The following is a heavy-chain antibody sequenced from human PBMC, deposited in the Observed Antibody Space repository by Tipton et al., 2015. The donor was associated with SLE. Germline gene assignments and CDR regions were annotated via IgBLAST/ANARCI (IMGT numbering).Heavy chain of an antibody. V-gene: IGHV4-59*08. J-gene: IGHJ5*02. CDR3: ARHLGGNWTYFDP. CDR1: GGSISSDY. Sequence: TLSLTCTVSGGSISSDYWTWIRQPPGKGLEWIGSIFYSGSTTYNPSLKSRVTMSVDTPKNQFSLKLTSVTAADTAVYFCARHLGGNWTYFDPWGQLTQVTVSA. D-gene: IGHD1-7*01. CDR2: IFYSGST.